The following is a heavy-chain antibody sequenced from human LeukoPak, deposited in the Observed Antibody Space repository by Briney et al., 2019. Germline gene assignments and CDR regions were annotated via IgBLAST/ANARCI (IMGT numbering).Heavy chain of an antibody. J-gene: IGHJ4*02. CDR1: GFTFSSYA. CDR3: AGDYDSSSYYYVGTTVTY. CDR2: ISYDASNK. D-gene: IGHD3-22*01. Sequence: GGSLRLSCAASGFTFSSYAMHWVRQAPGKGLEWVAVISYDASNKYYADSVKGRFTISRDNSKNTLYQQMNSLRAEDMAVYYCAGDYDSSSYYYVGTTVTYWGQGTLVTVSS. V-gene: IGHV3-30*04.